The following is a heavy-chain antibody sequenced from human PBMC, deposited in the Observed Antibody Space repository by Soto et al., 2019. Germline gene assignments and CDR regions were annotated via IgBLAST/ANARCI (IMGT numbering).Heavy chain of an antibody. D-gene: IGHD3-9*01. CDR3: GRQMRGPRGQFGWLSPMTS. CDR2: ISHTRAT. J-gene: IGHJ4*02. CDR1: GDSVTSDDSY. V-gene: IGHV4-39*01. Sequence: QLRLQESGPGLVKPSGTLSLTCTVSGDSVTSDDSYWGWIRRPPVQGQEWIGTISHTRATFYHPPINSRLTLSLDAYKKQFSLKLASMTAAVAGVFFCGRQMRGPRGQFGWLSPMTSWGQGSLVTVSS.